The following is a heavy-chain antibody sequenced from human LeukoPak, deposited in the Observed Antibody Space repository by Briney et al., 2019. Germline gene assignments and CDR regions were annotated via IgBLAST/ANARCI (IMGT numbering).Heavy chain of an antibody. D-gene: IGHD1-1*01. J-gene: IGHJ4*02. CDR2: IIVGTGAT. CDR3: AADLSDPRRGASYLDS. CDR1: GITSTNFA. Sequence: GASVKVSCKASGITSTNFAVQWVRQARGQRLEWIGWIIVGTGATKCAQDFQHRVTITRDMLTRTLYVELTSLRSEDTAVYYCAADLSDPRRGASYLDSWGQGTLVTVSS. V-gene: IGHV1-58*01.